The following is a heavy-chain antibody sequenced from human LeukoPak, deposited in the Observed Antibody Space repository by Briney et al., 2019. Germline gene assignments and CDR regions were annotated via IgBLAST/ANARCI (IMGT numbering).Heavy chain of an antibody. Sequence: GGSLRLSCAASGFTFSTYEMNWVRQAPGKGLEWVSYISSSGSTIYYGDAVKGRFTISRDNAKNSLYLQMNSLRAEDTAVYYCARMDHDSSGYHFDYWGQGTLVTVSS. V-gene: IGHV3-48*03. CDR2: ISSSGSTI. CDR1: GFTFSTYE. CDR3: ARMDHDSSGYHFDY. D-gene: IGHD3-22*01. J-gene: IGHJ4*02.